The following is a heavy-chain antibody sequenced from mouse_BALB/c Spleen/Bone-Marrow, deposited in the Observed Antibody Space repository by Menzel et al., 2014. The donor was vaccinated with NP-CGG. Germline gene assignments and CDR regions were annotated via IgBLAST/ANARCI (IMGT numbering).Heavy chain of an antibody. Sequence: EVQLVESGGGLVQPGGSRKLSCAASGFTFSSFGMHWVRQAPEKGLEWVAYISGGSSTIYYADTVKGRFTISRDNPKNTLFLQMTSLRSEDTAMYYCARYYGNYSGYFDVWGAGTTVTVSS. V-gene: IGHV5-17*02. CDR2: ISGGSSTI. D-gene: IGHD2-1*01. CDR3: ARYYGNYSGYFDV. CDR1: GFTFSSFG. J-gene: IGHJ1*01.